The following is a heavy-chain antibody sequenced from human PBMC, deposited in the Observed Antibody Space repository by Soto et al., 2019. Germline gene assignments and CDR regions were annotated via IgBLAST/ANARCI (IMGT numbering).Heavy chain of an antibody. J-gene: IGHJ4*02. CDR1: GFTFSSYA. CDR3: AILRDDFWSGYYYAY. V-gene: IGHV3-23*01. Sequence: PGGSLRLSCAASGFTFSSYAMSWVRQAPGKGLEWVSAISGSGGSTYYADSVKGRFTISRDNSKNTLYLQMNSLRAEDTAVYYCAILRDDFWSGYYYAYWGQGTLVTVSS. D-gene: IGHD3-3*01. CDR2: ISGSGGST.